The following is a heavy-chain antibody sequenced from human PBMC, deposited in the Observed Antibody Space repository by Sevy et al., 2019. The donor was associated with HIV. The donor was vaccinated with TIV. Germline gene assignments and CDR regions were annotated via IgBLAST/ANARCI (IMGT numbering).Heavy chain of an antibody. Sequence: GGSLRLSCAASGFTFSSYEMNWVRQAPGKGLEWVSYISSSGRTIYYADSVKGRFTISRDNAKNSMYLQMNSLRAEDTAVYYCARDANYYDSSGEPGGFDYWGQGTLVTVSS. J-gene: IGHJ4*02. D-gene: IGHD3-22*01. CDR2: ISSSGRTI. CDR3: ARDANYYDSSGEPGGFDY. CDR1: GFTFSSYE. V-gene: IGHV3-48*03.